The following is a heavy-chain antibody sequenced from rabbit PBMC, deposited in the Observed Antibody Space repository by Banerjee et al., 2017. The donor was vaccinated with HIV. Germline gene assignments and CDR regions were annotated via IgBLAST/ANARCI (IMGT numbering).Heavy chain of an antibody. CDR2: IHVGSSGSA. J-gene: IGHJ4*01. V-gene: IGHV1S45*01. D-gene: IGHD4-1*01. CDR3: ARDLAGVIGWNFNL. CDR1: GFSFSNKYV. Sequence: QQQLEESGGGLVKPEGSLTLSCTASGFSFSNKYVMCWVRQAPGKGLELIACIHVGSSGSALYVSWAKGRFTISKTSWTTVTLQMTSLTAADTASYFCARDLAGVIGWNFNLWGPGTLVTVS.